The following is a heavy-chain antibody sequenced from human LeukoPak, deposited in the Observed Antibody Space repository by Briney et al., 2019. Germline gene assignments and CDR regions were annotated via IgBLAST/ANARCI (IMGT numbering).Heavy chain of an antibody. CDR2: VNPNNGVT. D-gene: IGHD2-2*01. CDR1: EDTFTGYY. J-gene: IGHJ6*02. CDR3: ATDHCTRTNCYEDYYHGMDV. Sequence: SVKVSCTASEDTFTGYYIHWVRQAPGQGLEWMGWVNPNNGVTEYAQEFQGRVTMTRDTSLSTAYMELSRLRSDDTAVYYCATDHCTRTNCYEDYYHGMDVWGQGTTVTVSS. V-gene: IGHV1-2*02.